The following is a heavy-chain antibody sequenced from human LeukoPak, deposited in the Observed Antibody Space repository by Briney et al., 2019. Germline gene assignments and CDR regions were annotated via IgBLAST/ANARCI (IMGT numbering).Heavy chain of an antibody. Sequence: GASVKVSCKASGYTFTSYAMHWVRQAPGQRLEWMGWINAGNGNTKYSQKFQGRVTITRDTSASTAYMELSSLRSEDTAVYYCARVTRDLTYYDYVGGPIDYWGQGTLVTVSS. J-gene: IGHJ4*02. CDR3: ARVTRDLTYYDYVGGPIDY. V-gene: IGHV1-3*01. D-gene: IGHD3-16*01. CDR2: INAGNGNT. CDR1: GYTFTSYA.